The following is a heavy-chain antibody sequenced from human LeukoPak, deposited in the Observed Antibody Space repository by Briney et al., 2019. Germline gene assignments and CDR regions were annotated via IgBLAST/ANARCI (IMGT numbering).Heavy chain of an antibody. Sequence: PGRSLRLSCAASRFTFSSYGMHWVRQAPGKGLEWVAVIWYDGSNKYYADSVKGRFTISRDDSKNTLYLQMNSLRAEDTAVYYCARGEITRGYSGYEIDYWGQGTLVTVSS. CDR1: RFTFSSYG. CDR2: IWYDGSNK. V-gene: IGHV3-33*08. D-gene: IGHD5-12*01. CDR3: ARGEITRGYSGYEIDY. J-gene: IGHJ4*02.